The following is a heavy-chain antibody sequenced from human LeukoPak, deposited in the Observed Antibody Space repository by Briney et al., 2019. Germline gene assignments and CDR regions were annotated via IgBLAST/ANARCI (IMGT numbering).Heavy chain of an antibody. J-gene: IGHJ4*02. V-gene: IGHV4-59*02. CDR2: VHHSGST. Sequence: TSSETLSLTCTVSNASVSSHFWAWVRQPPGKGLEWIGYVHHSGSTNYNPVLRRRVTMSLDTSKNHFSLTLTSVTAADTAIFYCARLRPLLDQLLYFAFDSWGQGTLVSVSS. CDR1: NASVSSHF. CDR3: ARLRPLLDQLLYFAFDS. D-gene: IGHD2-2*02.